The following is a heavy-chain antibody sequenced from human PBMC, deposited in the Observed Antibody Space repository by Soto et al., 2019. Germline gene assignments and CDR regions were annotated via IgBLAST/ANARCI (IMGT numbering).Heavy chain of an antibody. J-gene: IGHJ6*02. Sequence: QVQLVESGAEVKKPGASVKVSCKASGYTFTDYGISWVRQAPGQGLEWMGWISGYNGNTKYAQKLQGRVTMTTDTPTTTAYMELRSLRSDDTAVYYCAGDGEYYYDSSGNYYYHYGLDVWGQGTTVTVS. CDR2: ISGYNGNT. D-gene: IGHD3-22*01. V-gene: IGHV1-18*04. CDR1: GYTFTDYG. CDR3: AGDGEYYYDSSGNYYYHYGLDV.